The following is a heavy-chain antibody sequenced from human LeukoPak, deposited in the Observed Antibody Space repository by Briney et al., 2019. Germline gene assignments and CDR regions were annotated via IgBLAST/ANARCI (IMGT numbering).Heavy chain of an antibody. V-gene: IGHV1-18*01. J-gene: IGHJ6*02. Sequence: GASVKVSCKASGYTFTSYGISWVRQAPGQGLEWMGWISAYNGSTNYAQKLQGRVTMTTDTSTSTAYMELRSLRSDDTAVYYCAREGITMVRGVIMDYYYYGMDVWGQGTTVTVSS. CDR1: GYTFTSYG. CDR3: AREGITMVRGVIMDYYYYGMDV. D-gene: IGHD3-10*01. CDR2: ISAYNGST.